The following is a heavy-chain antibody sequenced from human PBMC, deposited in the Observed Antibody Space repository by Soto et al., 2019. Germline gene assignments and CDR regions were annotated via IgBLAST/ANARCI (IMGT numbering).Heavy chain of an antibody. D-gene: IGHD5-18*01. CDR2: IYYSGST. J-gene: IGHJ4*02. V-gene: IGHV4-59*01. CDR3: AAAYSYGSSNYFDY. CDR1: GGSISSYY. Sequence: SETLSLTCTVSGGSISSYYWSWIRQPPGKGLEWIGYIYYSGSTNYNPSLKSRVTISVDTSKNQFSLKLSSVTAADTAVYYCAAAYSYGSSNYFDYWGQGTLVTVSS.